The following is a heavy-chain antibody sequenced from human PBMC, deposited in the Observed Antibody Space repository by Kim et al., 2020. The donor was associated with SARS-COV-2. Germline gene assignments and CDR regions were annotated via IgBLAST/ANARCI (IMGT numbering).Heavy chain of an antibody. Sequence: GGSLRLSCAASGFTFSSYGMHWVRQAPGKGLEWVAVISYDGSNKYYADSVKGRFTISRDNSKNTLYLQMNSLRAEDTAVYYCAKDGRGAARGYYYYGMDVWGQGTTVTVSS. J-gene: IGHJ6*02. CDR2: ISYDGSNK. V-gene: IGHV3-30*18. CDR3: AKDGRGAARGYYYYGMDV. CDR1: GFTFSSYG. D-gene: IGHD6-6*01.